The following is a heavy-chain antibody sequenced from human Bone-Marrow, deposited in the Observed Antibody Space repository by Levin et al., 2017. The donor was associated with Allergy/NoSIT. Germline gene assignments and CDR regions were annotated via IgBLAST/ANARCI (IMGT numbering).Heavy chain of an antibody. CDR2: INAGNGNT. J-gene: IGHJ4*02. D-gene: IGHD5-12*01. CDR1: GYTFTSYA. CDR3: ARVGYSGYDWPWGLDY. Sequence: GESLKISCKASGYTFTSYAMHWVRQAPGQRLEWMGWINAGNGNTKYSQKFQGRVTITRDTSASTAYMELSSLRSEDTAVYYCARVGYSGYDWPWGLDYWGQGTLVTVSS. V-gene: IGHV1-3*01.